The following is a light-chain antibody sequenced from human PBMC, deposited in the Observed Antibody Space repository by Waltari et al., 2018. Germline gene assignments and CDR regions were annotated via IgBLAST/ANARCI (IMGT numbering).Light chain of an antibody. CDR1: ILRTYY. Sequence: SSDLTQDPAVSVALGQTVRITCQGDILRTYYGNWCRQKPGQPPELVLYGKHNRPSGIPDRFSASSSGNTASLIITGAQAEDEADYYCSSRELSGHVVFGGGTRLTVL. CDR2: GKH. CDR3: SSRELSGHVV. V-gene: IGLV3-19*01. J-gene: IGLJ2*01.